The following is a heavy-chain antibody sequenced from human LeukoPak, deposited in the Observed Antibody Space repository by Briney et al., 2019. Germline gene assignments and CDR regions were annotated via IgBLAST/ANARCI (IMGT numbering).Heavy chain of an antibody. CDR1: GNYW. CDR3: ARNLYDSGGYYLGLDY. Sequence: GGSQRLSCAASGNYWMHWVRQVPGKGLVWVSHINSDGSWTSYADSVRGRFTISRDNAKNTLYLQMNSLSAEDTAVYYCARNLYDSGGYYLGLDYWGQGTLVTVSS. V-gene: IGHV3-74*01. D-gene: IGHD3-22*01. CDR2: INSDGSWT. J-gene: IGHJ4*02.